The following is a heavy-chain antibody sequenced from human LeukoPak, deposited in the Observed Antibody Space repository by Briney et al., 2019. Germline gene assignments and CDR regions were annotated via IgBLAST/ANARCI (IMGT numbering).Heavy chain of an antibody. CDR3: ARDRIAAAGKGGLDY. Sequence: RASVKVSCKTSGYTFTNYIMHWVRQAPGQGLEWMGRIIPILGIANYAQKFQGRVTITADKSTSTAYMELSSLRSEDTAVYYCARDRIAAAGKGGLDYWGQGTLVTVSS. J-gene: IGHJ4*02. D-gene: IGHD6-13*01. CDR2: IIPILGIA. V-gene: IGHV1-69*04. CDR1: GYTFTNYI.